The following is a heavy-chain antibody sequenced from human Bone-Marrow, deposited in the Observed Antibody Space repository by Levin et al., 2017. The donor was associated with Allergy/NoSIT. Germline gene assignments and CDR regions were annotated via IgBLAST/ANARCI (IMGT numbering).Heavy chain of an antibody. CDR2: ISAYNGNT. CDR3: ARAPSHSSSLLEEDDGMDV. V-gene: IGHV1-18*01. D-gene: IGHD6-6*01. J-gene: IGHJ6*02. CDR1: GYTFTSYG. Sequence: GASVKVSCKASGYTFTSYGISWVRQAPGQGLEWMGWISAYNGNTNYAQKLQGRVTMTTDTSTSTAYMELRSLRSDDTAVYYCARAPSHSSSLLEEDDGMDVWGQGTTVTVSS.